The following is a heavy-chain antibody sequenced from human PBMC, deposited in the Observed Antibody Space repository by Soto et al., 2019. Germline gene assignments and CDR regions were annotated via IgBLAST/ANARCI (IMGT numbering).Heavy chain of an antibody. CDR3: ASLYGSGSYSPYYYGMDV. CDR2: IYYSGST. J-gene: IGHJ6*02. D-gene: IGHD3-10*01. Sequence: SETLSLTCTVSGGSISSGDYYWSWIRQPPGKGLEWIGYIYYSGSTYYNPSLKSRVTISVDTSKNQFSLKLSSVTATDTAVYYCASLYGSGSYSPYYYGMDVWGQGTTVTVSS. CDR1: GGSISSGDYY. V-gene: IGHV4-30-4*01.